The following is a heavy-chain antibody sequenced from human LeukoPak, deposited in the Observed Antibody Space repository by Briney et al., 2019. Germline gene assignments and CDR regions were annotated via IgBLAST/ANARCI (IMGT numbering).Heavy chain of an antibody. CDR1: GGSISSYY. J-gene: IGHJ4*02. CDR3: AREGGDSGSFLPFDY. V-gene: IGHV4-59*12. CDR2: IYYSGST. D-gene: IGHD3-10*01. Sequence: SETLSLTCTVSGGSISSYYWSWIRQPPGKGLEWIGYIYYSGSTNYNPSLKSRVTISVDTSNNQLSLKLTSVSAADTAVYYCAREGGDSGSFLPFDYWGQGTLVTVSS.